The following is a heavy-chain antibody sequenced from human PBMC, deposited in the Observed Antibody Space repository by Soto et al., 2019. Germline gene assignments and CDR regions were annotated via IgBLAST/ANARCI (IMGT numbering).Heavy chain of an antibody. CDR1: VFTFSSYG. V-gene: IGHV3-30*18. J-gene: IGHJ4*02. CDR3: AKDRLKMATLYHY. Sequence: GWSLRLSCSASVFTFSSYGMHWCRQAPGKGLEWVAVISYDGSNKYYADSVKGRFTISRDNSKNTLYLQMNSLRAEDTAVYYCAKDRLKMATLYHYWGQGTLVTVSS. D-gene: IGHD2-8*01. CDR2: ISYDGSNK.